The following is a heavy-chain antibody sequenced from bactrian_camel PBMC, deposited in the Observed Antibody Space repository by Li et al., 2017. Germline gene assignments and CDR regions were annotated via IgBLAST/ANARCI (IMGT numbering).Heavy chain of an antibody. CDR2: IDRDGNA. CDR1: GYDRYDMRRGC. CDR3: AADDSYYSDYDDQVKLCYASSGGYNY. J-gene: IGHJ4*01. V-gene: IGHV3S6*01. Sequence: QVQLVESGGGSVQAGGSLRLSCVTSGYDRYDMRRGCMAWFREAPGKGREGIASIDRDGNAAYADSVKGRFTISRENAKNTLYLQMNSLKPEDTAMYYCAADDSYYSDYDDQVKLCYASSGGYNYWGQGTQVTVS. D-gene: IGHD4*01.